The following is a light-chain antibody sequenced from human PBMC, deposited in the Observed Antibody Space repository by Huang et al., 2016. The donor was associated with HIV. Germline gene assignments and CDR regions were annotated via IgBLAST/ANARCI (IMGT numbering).Light chain of an antibody. CDR2: GAY. Sequence: IILTQSPATLSVSPGEGATLSCRASQSIGTNLAWYQQGPAQAPRLLVYGAYTRATGVPVRFSGSGSGTQFNLTLSSLQSEDFATYDGQHYSNWPPLTFGGGTKVDI. V-gene: IGKV3-15*01. CDR3: QHYSNWPPLT. J-gene: IGKJ4*01. CDR1: QSIGTN.